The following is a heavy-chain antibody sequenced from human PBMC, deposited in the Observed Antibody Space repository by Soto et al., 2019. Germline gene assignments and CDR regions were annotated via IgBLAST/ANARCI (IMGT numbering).Heavy chain of an antibody. Sequence: ASGFTFSSYGMHWVRQAPGKGLEWVAIISYDGSNTYYADSVKGRFTISRDNSKNTLYLQMNSLRAEDTSVYYCAKEGGLSGSYYISSSYYFDYWGQGTLVTVSS. CDR1: GFTFSSYG. D-gene: IGHD1-26*01. CDR2: ISYDGSNT. CDR3: AKEGGLSGSYYISSSYYFDY. J-gene: IGHJ4*02. V-gene: IGHV3-30*18.